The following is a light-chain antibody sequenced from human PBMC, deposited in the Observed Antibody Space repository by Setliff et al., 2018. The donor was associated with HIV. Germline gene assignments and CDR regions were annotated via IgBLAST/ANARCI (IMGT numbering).Light chain of an antibody. CDR1: SSDVGGYNY. V-gene: IGLV2-14*01. Sequence: QSVLHQPASVPVSPGQSITISCTGTSSDVGGYNYVSWYQHHPGKAPKLMIYEVSNRPSGVSNRFSGSRSGNTASLTISRLQAADEADYDCSSYTSSSTLSYVFGTGTKVTVL. CDR3: SSYTSSSTLSYV. CDR2: EVS. J-gene: IGLJ1*01.